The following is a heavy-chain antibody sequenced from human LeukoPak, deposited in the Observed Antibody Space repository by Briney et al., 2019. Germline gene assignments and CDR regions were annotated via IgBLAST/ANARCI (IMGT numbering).Heavy chain of an antibody. D-gene: IGHD6-13*01. CDR3: TYSSSWSGRYDY. CDR1: GYTFTGYY. V-gene: IGHV1-2*02. CDR2: INPNSGGT. Sequence: GASVKVSCKASGYTFTGYYMHLVRQAPGQGLEWMGWINPNSGGTNYAQKFQGRVTMTRDTSISTAYMELSRLRSDDTAVYYCTYSSSWSGRYDYWGQGTLVTVSS. J-gene: IGHJ4*02.